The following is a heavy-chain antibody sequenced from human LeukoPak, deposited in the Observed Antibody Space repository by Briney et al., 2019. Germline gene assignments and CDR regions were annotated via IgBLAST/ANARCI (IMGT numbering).Heavy chain of an antibody. D-gene: IGHD3-10*01. CDR2: ISAYNGNT. CDR3: ARCLFGSGSYYNPFDYYYYYMDV. J-gene: IGHJ6*03. CDR1: GYTFTSYG. V-gene: IGHV1-18*01. Sequence: ASVKVSCKASGYTFTSYGTSWVPQAPGQGLEWMGWISAYNGNTNYAQKLQGRVTMTTDTSTSTAYMELRSLRSDDTAVYYCARCLFGSGSYYNPFDYYYYYMDVWGKGTTVTISS.